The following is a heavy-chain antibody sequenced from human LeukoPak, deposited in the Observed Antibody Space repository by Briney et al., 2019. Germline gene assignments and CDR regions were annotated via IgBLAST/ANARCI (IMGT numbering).Heavy chain of an antibody. D-gene: IGHD3-3*01. CDR1: GGSISSSSYY. J-gene: IGHJ4*02. CDR3: AKDLILGDVFDY. V-gene: IGHV3-23*01. CDR2: ISGSGVSS. Sequence: PSETLSLTCTVSGGSISSSSYYWGWVRQAPGRGLEWVSAISGSGVSSFYTDSVKGRFTISRDNSKNTLYLQMNSLRDDDTAVYYCAKDLILGDVFDYWGQGTLVTVSS.